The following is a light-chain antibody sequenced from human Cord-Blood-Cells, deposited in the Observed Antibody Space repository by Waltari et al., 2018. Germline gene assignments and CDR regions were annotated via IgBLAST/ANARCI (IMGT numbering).Light chain of an antibody. CDR3: QQYYSTPWT. CDR2: WAS. V-gene: IGKV4-1*01. Sequence: DIVMTQSPDSLAVSLGERAPINCKSSQSVLYNSNNKNYLAWYQQKPGQPHKLLIYWASTRESGVPDRFSGSGSGTDFTLTISSLQAEDVAVYYCQQYYSTPWTFGQGTKVEIK. J-gene: IGKJ1*01. CDR1: QSVLYNSNNKNY.